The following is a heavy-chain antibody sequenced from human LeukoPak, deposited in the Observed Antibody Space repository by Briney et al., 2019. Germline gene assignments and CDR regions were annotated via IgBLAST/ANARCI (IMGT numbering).Heavy chain of an antibody. Sequence: SETLSLTCTVSGGSISSYYWSWIRQPPGKGLEWIGYIYYSGSTNYNPSLKSRVTISVDPSKNQFSLKLSSVTAADTAVYYCARGLTACSGGSCYLNWFDPWGQGTLVTVSS. D-gene: IGHD2-15*01. CDR2: IYYSGST. CDR1: GGSISSYY. V-gene: IGHV4-59*01. CDR3: ARGLTACSGGSCYLNWFDP. J-gene: IGHJ5*02.